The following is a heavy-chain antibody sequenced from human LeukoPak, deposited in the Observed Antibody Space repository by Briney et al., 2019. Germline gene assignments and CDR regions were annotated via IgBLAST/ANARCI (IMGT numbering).Heavy chain of an antibody. CDR1: GGSFSGYY. CDR2: INHSGST. Sequence: SETLSLTCAVYGGSFSGYYWSWIRQPPGKGPEWIGEINHSGSTNYNPSLKSRVTISVDTSKNQFSLKLSSVTAADTAVYYCARFLESEWFDPWGQGTLVTVSS. CDR3: ARFLESEWFDP. J-gene: IGHJ5*02. D-gene: IGHD3-3*01. V-gene: IGHV4-34*01.